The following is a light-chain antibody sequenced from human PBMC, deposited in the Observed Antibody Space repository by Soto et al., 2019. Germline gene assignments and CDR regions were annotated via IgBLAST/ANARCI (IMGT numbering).Light chain of an antibody. CDR2: EVR. J-gene: IGLJ3*02. Sequence: QSALTQPASVSGSSGQSITISCSGTMRDVGAYNLVSWYQQHPGTAPKLIIYEVRNRPSGISSRFSGSRSGNTASLTISGXQSEDEGDYCCSAYTARSTLVFGGGTK. CDR3: SAYTARSTLV. CDR1: MRDVGAYNL. V-gene: IGLV2-14*01.